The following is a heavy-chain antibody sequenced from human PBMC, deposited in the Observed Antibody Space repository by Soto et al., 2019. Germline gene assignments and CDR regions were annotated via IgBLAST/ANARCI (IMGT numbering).Heavy chain of an antibody. CDR3: SRSSGSSAGFDY. J-gene: IGHJ4*02. V-gene: IGHV3-72*01. D-gene: IGHD1-26*01. CDR2: GKNRANSYTT. CDR1: GFTFSDHY. Sequence: EVQLVESGGGLVQPGGSLRLSCAASGFTFSDHYMDWVRQAPGKRLEWVGRGKNRANSYTTEYAASVKGRFTISRDDSKNSLYLQMNSLKTEDTAVYYCSRSSGSSAGFDYWGQGTLVTVSS.